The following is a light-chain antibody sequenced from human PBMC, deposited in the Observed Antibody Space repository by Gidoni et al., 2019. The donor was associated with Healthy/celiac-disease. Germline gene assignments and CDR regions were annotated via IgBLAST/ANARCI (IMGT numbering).Light chain of an antibody. V-gene: IGKV3-11*01. CDR1: QSVSSY. CDR2: EAS. Sequence: VLTQSPATLSLSPGERATLYCRASQSVSSYLAGYQQNPDQAPLLLIYEASNRATGIPARFSGSGSGSDFTLTISSLEPEEFAVYYCHQRSNWPQTFGQGTKVEIK. J-gene: IGKJ1*01. CDR3: HQRSNWPQT.